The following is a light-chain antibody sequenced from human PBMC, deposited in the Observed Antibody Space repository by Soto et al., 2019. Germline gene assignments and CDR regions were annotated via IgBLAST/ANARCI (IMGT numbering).Light chain of an antibody. CDR3: SSYTSSSSYV. Sequence: QSALTQPASVSGSPGQSITISCTGTISDVGTYNSVSWYQQYPGKAPKLMIHDVSNRPSGVSNRFSGSKSGNTASLTISGLQAEDEADYYCSSYTSSSSYVFGSGTKVPS. CDR2: DVS. J-gene: IGLJ1*01. CDR1: ISDVGTYNS. V-gene: IGLV2-14*01.